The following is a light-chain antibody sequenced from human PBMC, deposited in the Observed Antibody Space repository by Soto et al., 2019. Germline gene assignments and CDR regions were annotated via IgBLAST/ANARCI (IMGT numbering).Light chain of an antibody. CDR2: EVS. CDR1: NSDVGTYYL. CDR3: SSYAGSNTFVV. V-gene: IGLV2-23*02. Sequence: QSALPQPASVSGSPGQSITISCTGTNSDVGTYYLVSWYQQHPGKAPKLMISEVSKRPSGVSNRFSGSKSGNTASLTISGLQADDEAMYYCSSYAGSNTFVVFGGGTKLTVL. J-gene: IGLJ2*01.